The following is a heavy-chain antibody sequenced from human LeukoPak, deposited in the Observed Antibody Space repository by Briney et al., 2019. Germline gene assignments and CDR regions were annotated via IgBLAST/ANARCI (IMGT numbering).Heavy chain of an antibody. D-gene: IGHD6-13*01. V-gene: IGHV1-24*01. CDR1: GYTLTELS. CDR3: ATTHSSSYEKSDAFDI. J-gene: IGHJ3*02. CDR2: FDPEDGET. Sequence: ASVNVSCKVSGYTLTELSMHWVRQAPGKGLEWMGGFDPEDGETIYAQKFQGRVTMTEDTSTDTAYMELSSLRSEDTAVYYCATTHSSSYEKSDAFDIWGQGTMVTVSS.